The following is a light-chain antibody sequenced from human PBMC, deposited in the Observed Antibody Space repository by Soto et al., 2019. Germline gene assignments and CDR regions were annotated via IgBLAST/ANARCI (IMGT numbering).Light chain of an antibody. Sequence: QAVVTQPPSASGTPGQRVTISCSGSRSNIGSNYVYWYQQLPGTAPKLLIYRNNQRPSGVPDRFSGSKSGTSASLAISGLRSEDEADYYCAAWDDSLSGFYVFGTGTKVTVL. V-gene: IGLV1-47*01. J-gene: IGLJ1*01. CDR2: RNN. CDR1: RSNIGSNY. CDR3: AAWDDSLSGFYV.